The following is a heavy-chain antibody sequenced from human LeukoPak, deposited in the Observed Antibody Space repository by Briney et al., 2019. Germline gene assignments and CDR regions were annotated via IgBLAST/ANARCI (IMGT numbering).Heavy chain of an antibody. J-gene: IGHJ4*02. CDR1: GFTFSIYA. D-gene: IGHD6-13*01. CDR2: ISGSGGST. V-gene: IGHV3-23*01. Sequence: GRSLTLSCAASGFTFSIYAMNCVRQAPGKGLEWVSAISGSGGSTYYADSVKGRFTISRDNSKNTLYLQMNSPRAEDTAVYYCAILPGYSSSWYEVDYWGQGTLVTVSS. CDR3: AILPGYSSSWYEVDY.